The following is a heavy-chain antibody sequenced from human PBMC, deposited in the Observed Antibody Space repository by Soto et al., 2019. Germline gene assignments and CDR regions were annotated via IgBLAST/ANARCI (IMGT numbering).Heavy chain of an antibody. Sequence: SETLSLTCTISGGSVSSGSYYWSWIRQPPGKGLEWIGYIYYSGSIDYNPSLKSRVTISADTSKTQFSLMMRSVTAADTAVYYRELYSSPSVCDYWGQGILVTVSA. CDR2: IYYSGSI. D-gene: IGHD6-6*01. CDR1: GGSVSSGSYY. V-gene: IGHV4-61*01. CDR3: ELYSSPSVCDY. J-gene: IGHJ4*02.